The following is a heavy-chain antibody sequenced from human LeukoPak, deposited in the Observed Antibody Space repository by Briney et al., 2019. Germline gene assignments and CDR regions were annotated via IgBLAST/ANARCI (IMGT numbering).Heavy chain of an antibody. Sequence: GASVKVSCKASGGTFSSYAISWVRQAPGQGLEWMGGIIPIFGTANYAQKFQGRVTITADESTSTAYMGLSSLGSEDTAVYYCARSFWPSMVFDYWGQGTLVTVSS. D-gene: IGHD3-10*01. CDR1: GGTFSSYA. J-gene: IGHJ4*02. V-gene: IGHV1-69*13. CDR3: ARSFWPSMVFDY. CDR2: IIPIFGTA.